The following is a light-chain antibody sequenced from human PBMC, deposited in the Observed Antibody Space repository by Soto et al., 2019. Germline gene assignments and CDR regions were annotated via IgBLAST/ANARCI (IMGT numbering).Light chain of an antibody. V-gene: IGKV1-39*01. CDR2: AAS. CDR1: QSISSY. CDR3: QQSYSTPYT. J-gene: IGKJ2*01. Sequence: DIQMTQSPSSLSASVGDRVTITCRARQSISSYLNWYQQKPGKAPKPLIYAASSLQSGVPSRFSGSGSGTDVTLTISSLQPEDFATYYCQQSYSTPYTVGQGTKLEIK.